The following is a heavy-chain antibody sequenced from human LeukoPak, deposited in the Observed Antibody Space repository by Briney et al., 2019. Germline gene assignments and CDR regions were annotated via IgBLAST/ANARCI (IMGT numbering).Heavy chain of an antibody. D-gene: IGHD3-22*01. CDR1: GFSFSTHS. CDR2: ISISGSSR. Sequence: GGSLRLSCAASGFSFSTHSMTWVRLAPGKGLEWLSFISISGSSRHYADSVKGRFTISRDNAENSVYLQMNSLRTEDTAVYHCARGGIPHYSDNTGYFFGQFWGQGTRVTVSS. CDR3: ARGGIPHYSDNTGYFFGQF. J-gene: IGHJ4*02. V-gene: IGHV3-48*04.